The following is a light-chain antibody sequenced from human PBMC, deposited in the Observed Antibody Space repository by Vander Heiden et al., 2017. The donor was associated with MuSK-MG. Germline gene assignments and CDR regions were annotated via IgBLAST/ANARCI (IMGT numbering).Light chain of an antibody. Sequence: EIVMTQSPATLSVSPGERATLPCRVSQSVSSNLAWYQQKPGQAPRLLIYGASTRATGIPARFSGSGSGTEFTLTISSLQSEDFAVYYCQQYNNWPSITFGQGTRLEIK. J-gene: IGKJ5*01. CDR3: QQYNNWPSIT. V-gene: IGKV3-15*01. CDR1: QSVSSN. CDR2: GAS.